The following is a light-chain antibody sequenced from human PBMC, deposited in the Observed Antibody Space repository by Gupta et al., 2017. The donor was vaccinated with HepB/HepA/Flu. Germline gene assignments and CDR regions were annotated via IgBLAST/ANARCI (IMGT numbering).Light chain of an antibody. Sequence: DIVLTQSRDSLAVSLGERATINCKSRQSVLYSSNNKNYLAWYQQKPGQPPKLLSYWASTRESGGPDRFSGSGSGTDFTLTMRILQAEDVAVYSCQQFYSTPWTFGQGTKVELK. V-gene: IGKV4-1*01. CDR3: QQFYSTPWT. CDR2: WAS. J-gene: IGKJ1*01. CDR1: QSVLYSSNNKNY.